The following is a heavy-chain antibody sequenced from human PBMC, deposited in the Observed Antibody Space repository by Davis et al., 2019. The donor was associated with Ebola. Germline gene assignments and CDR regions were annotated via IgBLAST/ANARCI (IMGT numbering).Heavy chain of an antibody. CDR3: ARDDYGDLLSMGYFDL. D-gene: IGHD4-17*01. Sequence: GGSLRLSCAASGFTFSSYSMNWVRQAPGKGLEWVSSISSSSSYIYYADSVKGRFTISRDNAKNSLYLQMNSLRAEDTAVYYCARDDYGDLLSMGYFDLWGRGTLVTVSS. CDR1: GFTFSSYS. V-gene: IGHV3-21*01. CDR2: ISSSSSYI. J-gene: IGHJ2*01.